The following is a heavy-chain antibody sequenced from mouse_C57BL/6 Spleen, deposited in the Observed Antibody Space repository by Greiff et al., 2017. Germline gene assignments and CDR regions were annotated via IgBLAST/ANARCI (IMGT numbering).Heavy chain of an antibody. Sequence: QVQLQQPGAELVKPGASVKLSCKASGYTFTSYWMQWVKQRPGQGLEWIGEIDPSDSYTNYNQKFKGKATLTVDPSSSTAYMQLSSLTSEDSAVYYCARECYGSSDYAMDYWGQGTSVTVSS. CDR3: ARECYGSSDYAMDY. CDR2: IDPSDSYT. V-gene: IGHV1-50*01. CDR1: GYTFTSYW. D-gene: IGHD1-1*01. J-gene: IGHJ4*01.